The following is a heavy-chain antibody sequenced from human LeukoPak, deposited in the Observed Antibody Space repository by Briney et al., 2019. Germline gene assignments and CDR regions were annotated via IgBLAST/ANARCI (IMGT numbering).Heavy chain of an antibody. Sequence: ASVKVSCKASGYTFTDYYMHWVRQAPGQGLEWVGIINPNVGSTSYAQRFQGRITLTRDTSTSTVYMELTSLRFDDTAVYYCARAPDNYGIDDYWGQGTLVTVSS. CDR3: ARAPDNYGIDDY. CDR2: INPNVGST. V-gene: IGHV1-46*01. D-gene: IGHD5-18*01. J-gene: IGHJ4*02. CDR1: GYTFTDYY.